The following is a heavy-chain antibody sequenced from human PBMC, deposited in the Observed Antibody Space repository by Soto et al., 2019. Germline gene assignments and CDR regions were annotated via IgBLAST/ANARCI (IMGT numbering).Heavy chain of an antibody. CDR3: ARDQVVGSPRGFDY. V-gene: IGHV4-31*03. J-gene: IGHJ4*02. D-gene: IGHD1-26*01. CDR1: GGSVSNGGSY. CDR2: IYYSGDT. Sequence: QVQLQESGPGLVKPSQTLSLTCTVSGGSVSNGGSYWSWVRQHPGKGLEWIGYIYYSGDTYYNPSLKSRVTISVDRSENQFSLNLSSVTAADTAVYYCARDQVVGSPRGFDYWGQGTLVTVSS.